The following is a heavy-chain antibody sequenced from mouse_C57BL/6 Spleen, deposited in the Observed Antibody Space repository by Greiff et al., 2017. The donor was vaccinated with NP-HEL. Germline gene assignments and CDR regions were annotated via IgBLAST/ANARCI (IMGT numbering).Heavy chain of an antibody. Sequence: VQLQQSGAELARPGASVKLSCKASGYTFTSYGISWVKQRTGQGLEWIGEIYPRSGNTYYNEKFKGKATLTADKSSSTAYMELRSLTSEDSAVYFCASHITTVVATRAYWGQGTLVTVSA. CDR3: ASHITTVVATRAY. CDR2: IYPRSGNT. V-gene: IGHV1-81*01. D-gene: IGHD1-1*01. J-gene: IGHJ3*01. CDR1: GYTFTSYG.